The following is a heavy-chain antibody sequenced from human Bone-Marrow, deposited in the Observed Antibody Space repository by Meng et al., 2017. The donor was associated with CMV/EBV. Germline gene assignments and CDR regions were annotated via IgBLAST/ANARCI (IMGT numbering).Heavy chain of an antibody. V-gene: IGHV3-48*04. J-gene: IGHJ6*02. Sequence: LSLTCAASGFTFSSYSMNWVRQAPGKGLEWVSYISSSSSTIYYADSVKGRFTISRDNAKNSLYLQMNSLRAEDTAVYYCARADCSSTSCPRVYYYYGMDVWGQGPTVTVYS. CDR2: ISSSSSTI. D-gene: IGHD2-2*01. CDR1: GFTFSSYS. CDR3: ARADCSSTSCPRVYYYYGMDV.